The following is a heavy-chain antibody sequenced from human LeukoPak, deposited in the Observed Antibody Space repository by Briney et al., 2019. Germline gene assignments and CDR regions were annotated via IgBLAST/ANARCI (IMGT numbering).Heavy chain of an antibody. CDR1: AGSVSNGNYY. CDR3: ARDLGAVAFDY. J-gene: IGHJ4*02. D-gene: IGHD6-19*01. Sequence: PSETLSLTCTVSAGSVSNGNYYWSWLRQPPGKALEWIGYIYYTGTTYYIPSLEGRVTISVDTSKNQFSVKLNSVTAADTAVYYCARDLGAVAFDYWGQGTLVTVSS. V-gene: IGHV4-61*01. CDR2: IYYTGTT.